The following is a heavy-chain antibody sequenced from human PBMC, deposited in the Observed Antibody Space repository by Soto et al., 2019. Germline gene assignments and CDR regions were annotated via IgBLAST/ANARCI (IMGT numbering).Heavy chain of an antibody. V-gene: IGHV1-46*01. J-gene: IGHJ6*02. CDR2: INPRSSST. Sequence: QVQLVQSGAEVKKPGASVKVSCKASGYDFTNYNMHWVRQAPGQGLEWMGTINPRSSSTRYAENFQGRVTVTTDTSTSTVYLELRSLRSDDTAVFYCARGSGSFVYGMDVWGQGTTVTVSS. CDR1: GYDFTNYN. D-gene: IGHD3-10*01. CDR3: ARGSGSFVYGMDV.